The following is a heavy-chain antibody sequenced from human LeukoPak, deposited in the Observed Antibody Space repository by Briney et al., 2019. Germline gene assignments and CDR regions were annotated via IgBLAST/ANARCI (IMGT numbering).Heavy chain of an antibody. J-gene: IGHJ4*02. Sequence: SETLPLTCTVSGGSISSYYWSWIRQPAGKGLEWIGRIHTSGSTNYSPSLKSRVTMSVDTSKNQFSLKLSSVTAADTAVYYCARLGDDYPYYFDYWGQGTLVTVSS. CDR1: GGSISSYY. D-gene: IGHD3-10*01. V-gene: IGHV4-4*07. CDR3: ARLGDDYPYYFDY. CDR2: IHTSGST.